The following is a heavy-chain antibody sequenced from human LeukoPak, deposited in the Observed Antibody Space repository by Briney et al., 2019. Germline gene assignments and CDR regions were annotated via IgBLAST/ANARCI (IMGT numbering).Heavy chain of an antibody. CDR2: IYYSGST. D-gene: IGHD6-19*01. CDR3: ANIRYLIAVAGTYRAFDI. CDR1: GGSISTSNYY. J-gene: IGHJ3*02. V-gene: IGHV4-39*07. Sequence: PSETLSLTCTVSGGSISTSNYYWGWIRQPPGKGLEWIGSIYYSGSTYYNPSLKSRVTISVDTSKNQFSLKLSSVTAADTAVYYCANIRYLIAVAGTYRAFDIWGQGTMVNVSS.